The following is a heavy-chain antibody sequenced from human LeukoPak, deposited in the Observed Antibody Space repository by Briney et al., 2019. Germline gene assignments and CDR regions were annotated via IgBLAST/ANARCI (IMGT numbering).Heavy chain of an antibody. CDR2: ISYDGSNK. CDR1: GFTFGSYA. V-gene: IGHV3-30*04. CDR3: ARERTYYFDY. J-gene: IGHJ4*02. Sequence: GGSLRLSCAASGFTFGSYAMHWVRQAPGKGLEWVAVISYDGSNKYYADSVKGRFTISRDNSKNTLYLQMNSLRAEDTAVYYCARERTYYFDYWGQGTLVTVSS.